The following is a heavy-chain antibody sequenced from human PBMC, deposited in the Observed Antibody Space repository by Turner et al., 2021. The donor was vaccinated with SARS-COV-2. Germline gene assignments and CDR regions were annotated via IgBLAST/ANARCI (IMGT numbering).Heavy chain of an antibody. J-gene: IGHJ4*02. Sequence: QVQLVESGGGVVQPGRSLRLPCAASGFTFSSYGMHWVRQAPGKGLEWVAIISNDGSNQYYADSVKGRFTISRDNSRNTLDLQMNSLRAEDTAVYYCAKQLGLYSNPMYYFDYWGQGTLVTVSS. CDR2: ISNDGSNQ. CDR1: GFTFSSYG. D-gene: IGHD4-4*01. CDR3: AKQLGLYSNPMYYFDY. V-gene: IGHV3-30*18.